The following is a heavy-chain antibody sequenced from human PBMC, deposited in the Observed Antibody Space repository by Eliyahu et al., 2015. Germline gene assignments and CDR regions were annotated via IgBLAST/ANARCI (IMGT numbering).Heavy chain of an antibody. J-gene: IGHJ4*02. CDR2: IWYDGGNK. CDR3: AREVGYSYGYGFDY. V-gene: IGHV3-33*01. Sequence: QVQLVXSGGGVVQPXRSLRLSCAASGXTFSSYGFHWVRQAPGKGLEWVAVIWYDGGNKYYADSVKGRFTISRDSSKNTLYLQMNSLXAEDTAVYYCAREVGYSYGYGFDYWGQGTLVTVSS. CDR1: GXTFSSYG. D-gene: IGHD5-18*01.